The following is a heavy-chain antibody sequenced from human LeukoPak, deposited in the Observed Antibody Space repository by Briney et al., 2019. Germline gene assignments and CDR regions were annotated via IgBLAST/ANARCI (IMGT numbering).Heavy chain of an antibody. D-gene: IGHD3-22*01. J-gene: IGHJ4*02. CDR3: AGEHSGGYRFDY. CDR1: GDSISTYY. Sequence: SETLSLTCTISGDSISTYYWSWVRQPPGKGLEWIGYIYYSGSTIYNPSLKSRVTISGDWSKKQFSLKLSSVTAADTAVYYCAGEHSGGYRFDYWGQGTLVTVSP. V-gene: IGHV4-59*01. CDR2: IYYSGST.